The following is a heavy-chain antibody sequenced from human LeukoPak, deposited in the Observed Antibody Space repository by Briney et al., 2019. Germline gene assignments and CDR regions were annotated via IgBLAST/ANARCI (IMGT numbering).Heavy chain of an antibody. CDR2: IIPIFGTA. CDR3: ASGEVVPAAEYYYYMDV. D-gene: IGHD2-2*01. V-gene: IGHV1-69*05. CDR1: GGTFSSYA. J-gene: IGHJ6*03. Sequence: SVTVSCKASGGTFSSYAISWVRQAPGQGLEWMGGIIPIFGTANYAQKFQGRVTITTDESTSTAYMELSSLRSEDTAVYYCASGEVVPAAEYYYYMDVWGKGTTVTVPS.